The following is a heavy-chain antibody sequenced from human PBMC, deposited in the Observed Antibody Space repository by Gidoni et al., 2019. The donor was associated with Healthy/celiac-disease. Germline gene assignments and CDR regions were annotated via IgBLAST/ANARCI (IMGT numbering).Heavy chain of an antibody. CDR3: ARSSDSSSWYWVY. CDR2: INHSGST. Sequence: QVQLQPWGAGLLKPSETLSLTCAVYGGSFSGYYWSWIRQPPGKGLEWIGEINHSGSTNYNPSLKSRVTISVDTSKNQFSLKLSSVTAADTAVYYCARSSDSSSWYWVYWGQGTLVTVSS. J-gene: IGHJ4*02. V-gene: IGHV4-34*01. CDR1: GGSFSGYY. D-gene: IGHD6-13*01.